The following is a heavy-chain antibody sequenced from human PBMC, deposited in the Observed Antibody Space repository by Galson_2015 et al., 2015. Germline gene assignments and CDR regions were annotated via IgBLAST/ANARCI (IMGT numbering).Heavy chain of an antibody. CDR3: ARDLAAAGKGYAEYFQH. Sequence: SVKVSCKASGYTFTSYGISWVRQAPGQGLEWMGWISAYNGNTNYAQKLQGRVTMTTDTSTSTACMELRSLRSDDTAVYYCARDLAAAGKGYAEYFQHWGQGTLVTVSS. D-gene: IGHD6-13*01. CDR1: GYTFTSYG. CDR2: ISAYNGNT. J-gene: IGHJ1*01. V-gene: IGHV1-18*01.